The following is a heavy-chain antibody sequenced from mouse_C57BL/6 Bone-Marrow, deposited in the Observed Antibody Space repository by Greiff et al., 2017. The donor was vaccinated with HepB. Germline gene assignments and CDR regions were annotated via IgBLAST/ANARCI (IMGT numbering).Heavy chain of an antibody. CDR3: ARRGYYYGSSFDV. Sequence: EVQVVESGGGLVQPGGSLKLSCAASGFTFSDYGMAWVRQAPRKGPEWVAFISNLAYSIYYADTVTGRFTISRENAKNTLYLEMSSLRSEDTAMYYCARRGYYYGSSFDVWGTGTTVTVSS. CDR1: GFTFSDYG. D-gene: IGHD1-1*01. V-gene: IGHV5-15*01. J-gene: IGHJ1*03. CDR2: ISNLAYSI.